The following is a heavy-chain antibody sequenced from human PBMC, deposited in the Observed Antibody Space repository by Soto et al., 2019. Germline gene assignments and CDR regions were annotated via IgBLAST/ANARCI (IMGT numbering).Heavy chain of an antibody. J-gene: IGHJ4*02. V-gene: IGHV4-59*08. CDR2: IYYSGST. CDR1: GGSISSYY. Sequence: SETLSLSCTVSGGSISSYYWSWIRQPPGKGLEWIGYIYYSGSTNYNPSLKSRVTISVDTSKNQFSLKLSSVTAADTAVYYCARGLRYAVGATRAYYFAYWGQGTLVTVSS. CDR3: ARGLRYAVGATRAYYFAY. D-gene: IGHD1-26*01.